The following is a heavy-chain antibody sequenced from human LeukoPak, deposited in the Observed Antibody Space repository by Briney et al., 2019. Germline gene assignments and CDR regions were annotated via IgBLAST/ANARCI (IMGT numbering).Heavy chain of an antibody. V-gene: IGHV3-23*01. D-gene: IGHD2-2*01. CDR3: AKAFRGPQLPSFDY. CDR2: ISGGGGST. CDR1: GFTFSDYY. Sequence: GGSLRLSCAASGFTFSDYYMSWVRQAPGKGLEWVSAISGGGGSTYYADSVKGRFTISRDNSKNTLYLQMNSLRAEDTAVYYCAKAFRGPQLPSFDYWGQGTLVTVSS. J-gene: IGHJ4*02.